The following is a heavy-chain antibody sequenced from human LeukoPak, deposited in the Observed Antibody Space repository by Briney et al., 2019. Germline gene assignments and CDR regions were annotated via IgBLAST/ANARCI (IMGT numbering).Heavy chain of an antibody. D-gene: IGHD7-27*01. CDR2: INHSGST. V-gene: IGHV4-34*01. Sequence: PGGSLRLSCAASGFTFSSYAMSWVRQPPGKGLEWIGEINHSGSTNYNPSLKSRVTISVDTSKNQFSLKLSSVTAADTAVYYCARDSWGRFDYWGQGTLVAVSS. CDR1: GFTFSSYA. J-gene: IGHJ4*02. CDR3: ARDSWGRFDY.